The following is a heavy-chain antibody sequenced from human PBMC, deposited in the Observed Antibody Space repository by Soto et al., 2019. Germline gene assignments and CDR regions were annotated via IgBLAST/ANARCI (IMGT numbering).Heavy chain of an antibody. CDR3: AREGGESSDGLYYFDS. J-gene: IGHJ4*02. Sequence: SETLSLTCTVSGGSTSSDNYWSWIRPPPGKGLEWIGHIYYSGNTDYNPSLKSRLAISIDTSKNQFSLKLSSVTAADTAVYFCAREGGESSDGLYYFDSWGQGSLVTVSS. CDR1: GGSTSSDNY. V-gene: IGHV4-30-4*01. D-gene: IGHD3-16*01. CDR2: IYYSGNT.